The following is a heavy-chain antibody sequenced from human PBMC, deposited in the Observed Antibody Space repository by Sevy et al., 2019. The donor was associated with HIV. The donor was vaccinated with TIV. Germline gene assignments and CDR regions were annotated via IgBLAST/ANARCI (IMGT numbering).Heavy chain of an antibody. V-gene: IGHV3-30*02. Sequence: GGSLRLSCAASGFTFSSYGMHWVRQAPGKGLEWVAFIRYDGSNKYYADSVKGRFTISRDNSKNTLYLQMNSLRAEDTAVYYCAKETRDSSGYLPGSFPLFDYWGQGTLVTVSS. J-gene: IGHJ4*02. CDR3: AKETRDSSGYLPGSFPLFDY. CDR2: IRYDGSNK. CDR1: GFTFSSYG. D-gene: IGHD3-22*01.